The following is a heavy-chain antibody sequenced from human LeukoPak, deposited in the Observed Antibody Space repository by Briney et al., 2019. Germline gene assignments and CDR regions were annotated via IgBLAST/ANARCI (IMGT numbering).Heavy chain of an antibody. V-gene: IGHV3-21*01. CDR3: ARDSAAYMYGFVGF. D-gene: IGHD3-10*01. Sequence: GGSLRLSCAASGFTFSSYSMTWVRQAPGRGLEWVSSIHSSSNYIYYTDSVKGRFIISRDNAKNSLYLQMNSLRAEDTAVYYCARDSAAYMYGFVGFWGQGTLVTVSS. J-gene: IGHJ4*02. CDR2: IHSSSNYI. CDR1: GFTFSSYS.